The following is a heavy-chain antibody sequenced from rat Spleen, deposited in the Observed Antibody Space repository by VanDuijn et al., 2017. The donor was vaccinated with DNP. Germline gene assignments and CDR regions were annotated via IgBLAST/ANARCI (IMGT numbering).Heavy chain of an antibody. CDR3: ASQEWFAY. J-gene: IGHJ3*01. CDR2: LSYNGGTP. CDR1: GFIFSNSW. Sequence: EVQLVESGGGPVQPGRSLKLSCVASGFIFSNSWMTWVRQAPAKGLEWVATLSYNGGTPYYRDSVKGRFTISRDNAKITLYLRMDSLRSEDTATYYCASQEWFAYWGQGTLVTVSS. V-gene: IGHV5-31*01.